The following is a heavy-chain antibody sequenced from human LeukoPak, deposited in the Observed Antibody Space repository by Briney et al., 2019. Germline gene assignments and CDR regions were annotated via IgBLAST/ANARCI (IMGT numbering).Heavy chain of an antibody. J-gene: IGHJ3*02. Sequence: SVKVSFKASGGAFSSYAISWVRQAPGQGLEWMGRIIPILGIANYAQKFQGRVTITADKSTSTAYMELSSLRSEDTAVYYCASDGGSFDIWGQGTMVTVSS. CDR3: ASDGGSFDI. D-gene: IGHD2-15*01. CDR1: GGAFSSYA. CDR2: IIPILGIA. V-gene: IGHV1-69*04.